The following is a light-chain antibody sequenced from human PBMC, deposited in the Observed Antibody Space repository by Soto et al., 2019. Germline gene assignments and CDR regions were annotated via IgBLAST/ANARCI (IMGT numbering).Light chain of an antibody. CDR1: QSVNNN. CDR2: GAS. J-gene: IGKJ1*01. CDR3: HQRQSWPRT. V-gene: IGKV3-15*01. Sequence: EVVMAQSPALLAVSPGERVTVSCRASQSVNNNLAWYQQQPGQAPRLLIYGASTRATGIPARFSASGSGTDFTLTISDVQPEDFALYYCHQRQSWPRTFGQGTKVDIK.